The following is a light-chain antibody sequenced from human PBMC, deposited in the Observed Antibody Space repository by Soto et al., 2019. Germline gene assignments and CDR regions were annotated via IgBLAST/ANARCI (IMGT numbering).Light chain of an antibody. J-gene: IGKJ1*01. CDR2: GAS. CDR3: QQYNNFQT. V-gene: IGKV3D-15*01. Sequence: IVLAQSPGTLSLSPGERATLSCRASQSISTSLAWFQQIPGQAPRLLIYGASSRGTGIPARFSGSGSGTEFTLTISSLQSEDFAVYYCQQYNNFQTVGQGTKGDNK. CDR1: QSISTS.